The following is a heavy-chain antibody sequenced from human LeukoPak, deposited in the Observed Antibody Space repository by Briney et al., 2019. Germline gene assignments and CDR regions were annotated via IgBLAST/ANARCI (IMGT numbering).Heavy chain of an antibody. CDR2: IYLDDDK. V-gene: IGHV2-5*02. CDR1: GFSLSTSGVG. D-gene: IGHD3-10*01. Sequence: SGPTLVKPTQTLTLTCTFSGFSLSTSGVGVGWIRQPPGKALEWLALIYLDDDKRYSPSLKSRLTITKDTSKNQVVLTMTNMDPVDTATYYCARGRFGELYLDYWGQGTLVTVSS. CDR3: ARGRFGELYLDY. J-gene: IGHJ4*02.